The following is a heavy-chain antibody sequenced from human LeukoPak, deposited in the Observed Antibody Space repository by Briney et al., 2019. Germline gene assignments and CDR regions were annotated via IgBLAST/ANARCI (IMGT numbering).Heavy chain of an antibody. Sequence: VASVKVSCKASGYTFTGYYIHWVRQAPGQGLEWMGRINPNSGGTNFAQKFQGRVIMTRDTSISTAYMELSRLRSDDTAVYYCASGTGYSYGKDFDYWGQGTLVTVSS. CDR1: GYTFTGYY. J-gene: IGHJ4*02. CDR2: INPNSGGT. D-gene: IGHD5-18*01. V-gene: IGHV1-2*06. CDR3: ASGTGYSYGKDFDY.